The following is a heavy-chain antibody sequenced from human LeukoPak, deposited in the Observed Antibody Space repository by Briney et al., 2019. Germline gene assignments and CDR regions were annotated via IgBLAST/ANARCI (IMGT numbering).Heavy chain of an antibody. V-gene: IGHV3-30*18. CDR1: GFSFDDYV. J-gene: IGHJ4*02. CDR3: AKVWRDDHISGSYRGLDH. Sequence: GMSLRLSCAASGFSFDDYVMDWVRQAPGKGLEWVAGTSYDGNNKYYADSVKGRFTISRDNSKNTLYLQMNSLRVEDTAIYFCAKVWRDDHISGSYRGLDHWGQGTLVSVSS. D-gene: IGHD3-16*02. CDR2: TSYDGNNK.